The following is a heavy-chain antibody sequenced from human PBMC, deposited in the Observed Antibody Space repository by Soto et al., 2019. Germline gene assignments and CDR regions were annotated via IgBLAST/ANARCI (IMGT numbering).Heavy chain of an antibody. D-gene: IGHD3-22*01. CDR1: GFTFSSYG. CDR2: IWYDGSNK. CDR3: ARDISRVEEFGNTMIVESGAFDY. Sequence: GGSLRLSCAASGFTFSSYGMHWVRQAPGKGLEWVAVIWYDGSNKYYADSVKGRFTISRDNSKNTLYLQMNSLRAEDTAVYYCARDISRVEEFGNTMIVESGAFDYWGQGTLVTVSS. V-gene: IGHV3-33*01. J-gene: IGHJ4*02.